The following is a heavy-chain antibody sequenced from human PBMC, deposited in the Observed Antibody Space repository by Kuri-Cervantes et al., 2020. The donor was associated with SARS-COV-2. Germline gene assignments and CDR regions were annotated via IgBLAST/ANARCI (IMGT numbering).Heavy chain of an antibody. V-gene: IGHV4-31*02. CDR1: GGSISSGGYY. Sequence: LRLSCTVSGGSISSGGYYWSWIRQHPGKGLEWIGYIYYSGSTFYSPSLKSRVTIFVDTSKDQFSLKLSSVTAADTAVYYCGGYSTSSYYYYGMDVWGHGTTVTVSS. D-gene: IGHD6-6*01. CDR2: IYYSGST. CDR3: GGYSTSSYYYYGMDV. J-gene: IGHJ6*02.